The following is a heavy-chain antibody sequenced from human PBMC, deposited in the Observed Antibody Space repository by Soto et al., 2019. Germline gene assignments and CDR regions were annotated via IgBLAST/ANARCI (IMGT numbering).Heavy chain of an antibody. CDR1: GGSISNYY. V-gene: IGHV4-59*08. CDR3: ARHNGPLYVGYYYDMDV. Sequence: FLTCTVSGGSISNYYWSWVRPPPGEGLEWIGYIYDSGSTNYNPSLKSRVTISVDTSKNQFSLKLSSVTAADTAVYYCARHNGPLYVGYYYDMDVWGQGTTVTVSS. D-gene: IGHD3-16*01. CDR2: IYDSGST. J-gene: IGHJ6*02.